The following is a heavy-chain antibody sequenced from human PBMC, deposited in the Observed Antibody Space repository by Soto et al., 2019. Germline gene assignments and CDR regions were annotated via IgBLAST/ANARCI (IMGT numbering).Heavy chain of an antibody. Sequence: QAPLVQSGPEVRKPGASVKVSCKASGFTFTEYYMHWLRQAPGQGLEWIGWINLNSGDTRFAEKFQGRVTVTRDTSINTAFMDFSSLISDDTAVYYCGRDSAAAPGAYFDYWGQGTLVTVSS. CDR1: GFTFTEYY. J-gene: IGHJ4*02. V-gene: IGHV1-2*02. D-gene: IGHD6-13*01. CDR2: INLNSGDT. CDR3: GRDSAAAPGAYFDY.